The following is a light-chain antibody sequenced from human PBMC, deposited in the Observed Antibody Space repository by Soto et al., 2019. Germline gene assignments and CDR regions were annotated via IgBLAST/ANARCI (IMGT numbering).Light chain of an antibody. CDR3: SSYTSSSTLA. CDR1: SSDVGGYNY. J-gene: IGLJ1*01. V-gene: IGLV2-14*01. Sequence: QSALTQPASVSGSPGQSITISCTGTSSDVGGYNYVSWYQQHPGKAPKLMIYEVSNRPSGVSNRFSGSKSGNTASLTISWLQAEDEADYYCSSYTSSSTLAFGTGTKVTVL. CDR2: EVS.